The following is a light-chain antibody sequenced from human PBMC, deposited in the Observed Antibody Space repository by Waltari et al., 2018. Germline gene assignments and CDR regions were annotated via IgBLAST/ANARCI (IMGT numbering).Light chain of an antibody. Sequence: DIVMTQSPDSLAVSLGESATVNSKSTQSVLYSSNNKNYLAWYQQKPGQPPKLLIYWASTRESGVPDRFSGSGSGTDFTLTISSLQAEDVAVYYCQQYYSTPPTFGQGTKLEIK. CDR2: WAS. V-gene: IGKV4-1*01. CDR3: QQYYSTPPT. J-gene: IGKJ2*01. CDR1: QSVLYSSNNKNY.